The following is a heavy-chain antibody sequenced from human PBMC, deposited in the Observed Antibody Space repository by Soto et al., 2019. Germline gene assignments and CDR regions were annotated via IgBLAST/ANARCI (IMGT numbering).Heavy chain of an antibody. V-gene: IGHV3-30*18. Sequence: QLQLVESGGGVVQPGTSLRLSCAPSGFTFSSYGMYWVRQAPGKGLEGVAVVSYDGNNKYYADSVKGRFTISRDNAKNTLYLQMNSLRADDTAVYYCAKDLGQQLVLNYGMDVWGQGTTVTVSS. CDR3: AKDLGQQLVLNYGMDV. J-gene: IGHJ6*02. CDR2: VSYDGNNK. CDR1: GFTFSSYG. D-gene: IGHD6-13*01.